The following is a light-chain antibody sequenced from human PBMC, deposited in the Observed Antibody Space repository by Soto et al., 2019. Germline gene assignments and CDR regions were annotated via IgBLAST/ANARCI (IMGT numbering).Light chain of an antibody. CDR2: GAS. CDR1: QSVSSNS. J-gene: IGKJ1*01. Sequence: EMVLTQSPGTLSLSPGERATLSCRASQSVSSNSLAWYQQRPGQAPRLLIYGASSRASGIPARFSGSGSGTDFTLTISSLEPEDFAVYYCQQRYNWPRTFGQGTQGGYQ. CDR3: QQRYNWPRT. V-gene: IGKV3D-20*02.